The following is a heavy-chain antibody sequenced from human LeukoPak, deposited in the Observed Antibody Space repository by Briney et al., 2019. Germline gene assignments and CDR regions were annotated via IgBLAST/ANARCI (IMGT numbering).Heavy chain of an antibody. CDR1: GGSISGGGYS. CDR3: ARSGSYFSFDI. D-gene: IGHD1-26*01. CDR2: IYQSGST. J-gene: IGHJ3*02. V-gene: IGHV4-30-2*06. Sequence: SETLSLTCAVSGGSISGGGYSWSWIRQSPGKGLEWIGYIYQSGSTYYNPSLKSRVTISVDRSKNQFSLKLSSLTAADTAVYYCARSGSYFSFDIGGQGTMVTVSS.